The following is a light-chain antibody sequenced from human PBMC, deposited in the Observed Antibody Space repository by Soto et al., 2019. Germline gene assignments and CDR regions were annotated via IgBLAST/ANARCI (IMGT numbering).Light chain of an antibody. CDR3: QQRSNWPLT. V-gene: IGKV3-11*01. J-gene: IGKJ4*01. CDR1: QSVSSY. Sequence: TQVPATLSLSPGEGATLSCRASQSVSSYLAWYQHKPGQAPRLIIYDASNRATGVPARFSGSGSGTDFTLTISSLEPEDFAVYYCQQRSNWPLTFGGGTKVDIK. CDR2: DAS.